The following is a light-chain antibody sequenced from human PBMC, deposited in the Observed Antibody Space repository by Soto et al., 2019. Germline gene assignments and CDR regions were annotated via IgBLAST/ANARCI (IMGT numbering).Light chain of an antibody. Sequence: QSVLTQPPSVSGGPGQRVTISCTGSSSNIWAGYDVHWYQQLPGTAPKLLIYGNSNRPSGVPDRFSGSKSGTSASLAITGLQAEDEADYYCQSYDSSLSGLVFGTGTKVTVL. CDR3: QSYDSSLSGLV. CDR2: GNS. CDR1: SSNIWAGYD. V-gene: IGLV1-40*01. J-gene: IGLJ1*01.